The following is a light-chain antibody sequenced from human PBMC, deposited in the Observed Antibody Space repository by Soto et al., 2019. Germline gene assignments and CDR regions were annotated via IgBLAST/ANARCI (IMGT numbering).Light chain of an antibody. V-gene: IGKV1-33*01. CDR2: DAS. Sequence: DIQMTQSPSSLSASVGDRVTITCQASQDISNYLNWYQQKPGKAPKLLIYDASNLETGVPSRFSGSGSGTDFTFTISSLQPEDIATYYCQQYDNLHSSFTFGPGTKVDIK. CDR3: QQYDNLHSSFT. CDR1: QDISNY. J-gene: IGKJ3*01.